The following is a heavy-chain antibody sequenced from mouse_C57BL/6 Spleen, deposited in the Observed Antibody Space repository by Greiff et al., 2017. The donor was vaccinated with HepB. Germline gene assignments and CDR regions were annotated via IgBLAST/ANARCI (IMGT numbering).Heavy chain of an antibody. V-gene: IGHV1-22*01. J-gene: IGHJ2*01. Sequence: VQLQQSGPELVKPGASVKMSCKASGYTFTDYNMHWVKQSHGKSLEWIGYINPNNGGTSYNQKFKGKATLTVNKSSSTAYMELRSLTSEDSAVYYCARRDYYGSSYVGGDYFDYWGQGTTLTVSS. CDR1: GYTFTDYN. D-gene: IGHD1-1*01. CDR2: INPNNGGT. CDR3: ARRDYYGSSYVGGDYFDY.